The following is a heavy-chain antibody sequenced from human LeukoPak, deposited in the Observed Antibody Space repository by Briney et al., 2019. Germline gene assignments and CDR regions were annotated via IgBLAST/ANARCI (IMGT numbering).Heavy chain of an antibody. CDR3: ARGRKPSGYYYYMDV. CDR2: IRYDGSNK. V-gene: IGHV3-30*02. Sequence: PGGSLRLSCAASGFTFSSYGMHWVRQAPGKGLEWVAFIRYDGSNKYYADSVKDRFTISRDNSKNTLYLHMDSLSVADTTVHYCARGRKPSGYYYYMDVWGKGTTVTV. J-gene: IGHJ6*03. CDR1: GFTFSSYG.